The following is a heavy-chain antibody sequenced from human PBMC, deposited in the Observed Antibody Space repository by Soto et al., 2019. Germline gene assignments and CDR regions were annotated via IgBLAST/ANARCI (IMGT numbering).Heavy chain of an antibody. CDR2: ISYDSSNK. CDR1: GFTFSYG. J-gene: IGHJ4*02. CDR3: WRLVIGYCSGNTCDDY. V-gene: IGHV3-30*03. Sequence: VQLLESGGGLIQPGGSLRLSCAASGFTFSYGIHWLRQAPGKGLEWVAYISYDSSNKFYGDSVKGRFTISRDNSKNTQFLQMNSLRAEDTAVYYCWRLVIGYCSGNTCDDYWGQGTLVAVSS. D-gene: IGHD2-15*01.